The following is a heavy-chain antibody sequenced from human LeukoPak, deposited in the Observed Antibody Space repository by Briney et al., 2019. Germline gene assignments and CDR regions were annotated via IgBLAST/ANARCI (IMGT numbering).Heavy chain of an antibody. V-gene: IGHV1-69*05. Sequence: GASVKVSCKASGGTFSSYAISWVRQAPGQGLEWMGGIIPIFGTANYAQKFQGRVTITTDESTSTAYMELSSLRSEDTAVYYCARVSSGGYYGGFDYWGQGTLVTVSS. D-gene: IGHD3-10*02. CDR3: ARVSSGGYYGGFDY. J-gene: IGHJ4*02. CDR2: IIPIFGTA. CDR1: GGTFSSYA.